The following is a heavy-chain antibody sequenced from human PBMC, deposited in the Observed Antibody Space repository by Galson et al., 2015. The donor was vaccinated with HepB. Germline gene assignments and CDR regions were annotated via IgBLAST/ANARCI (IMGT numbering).Heavy chain of an antibody. Sequence: SVKVSCKASGYSFYTHDISWVRQAPGQGLEWMGRIRPYNGKTDYEQKFQGRVTMTTDTSSSTAYMELRSLRSDDTAVYYCARHIRTLGVGGAYMDVWGKGTTVTVSS. CDR2: IRPYNGKT. D-gene: IGHD3-3*01. V-gene: IGHV1-18*01. CDR3: ARHIRTLGVGGAYMDV. CDR1: GYSFYTHD. J-gene: IGHJ6*03.